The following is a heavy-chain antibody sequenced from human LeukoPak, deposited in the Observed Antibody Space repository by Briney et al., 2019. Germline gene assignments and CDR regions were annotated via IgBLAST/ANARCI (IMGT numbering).Heavy chain of an antibody. Sequence: ASVKVSCKASGYTFTSYAISWVRQAPGQGLEWMGRIIPILGIANYAQKFQGRVTITADKSTSTAYMELSSLRSEDTAVYYCAGAGSGWYGIHYYGMDVWGQGTTVTVSS. CDR3: AGAGSGWYGIHYYGMDV. D-gene: IGHD6-19*01. V-gene: IGHV1-69*04. J-gene: IGHJ6*02. CDR2: IIPILGIA. CDR1: GYTFTSYA.